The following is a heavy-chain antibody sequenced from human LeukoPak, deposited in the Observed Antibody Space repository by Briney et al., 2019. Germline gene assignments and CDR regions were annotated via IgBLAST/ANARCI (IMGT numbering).Heavy chain of an antibody. J-gene: IGHJ6*03. D-gene: IGHD6-13*01. Sequence: ASVKVSCKASGYTFTSYGISWVRQAPGQGLEWMGWISAYNGNTNYAQKLQGRVTMTTDTSTSTAYMELRSLRSDDTAVYYCARGIAAAADFDTLNYYYMDVWGKGTTVTVSS. V-gene: IGHV1-18*01. CDR3: ARGIAAAADFDTLNYYYMDV. CDR2: ISAYNGNT. CDR1: GYTFTSYG.